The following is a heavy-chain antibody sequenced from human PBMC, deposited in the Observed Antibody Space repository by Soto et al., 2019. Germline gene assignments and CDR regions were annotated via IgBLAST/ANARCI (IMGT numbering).Heavy chain of an antibody. D-gene: IGHD2-21*02. CDR3: AKDMARGVTAIGHY. CDR1: GFTLSSYA. V-gene: IGHV3-23*01. CDR2: ISGSGGST. Sequence: EVQLLESGGGLVQPGGSLRLSCAAYGFTLSSYAMSWVRQAPGKGLEWVSAISGSGGSTYYADSVKGRFTISRDNSKNTLYLQMNSLRAEDTAVYYCAKDMARGVTAIGHYWGQGTLVTVSS. J-gene: IGHJ4*02.